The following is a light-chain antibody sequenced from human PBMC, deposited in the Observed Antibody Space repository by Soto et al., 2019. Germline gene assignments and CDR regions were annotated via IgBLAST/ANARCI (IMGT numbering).Light chain of an antibody. CDR2: GAS. V-gene: IGKV3-20*01. CDR1: QSISSSY. J-gene: IGKJ1*01. CDR3: QQYGSSPQT. Sequence: IVFTESPCTLALSPGERATLSCRASQSISSSYLAWYQQKPGQAPRLLIYGASSRATGIPDRFSGSGSGTDFTLTISRLEPEDFAVYYCQQYGSSPQTFGQGTKVDI.